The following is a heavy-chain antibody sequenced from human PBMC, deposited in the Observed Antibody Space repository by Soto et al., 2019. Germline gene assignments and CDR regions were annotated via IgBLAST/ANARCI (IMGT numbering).Heavy chain of an antibody. CDR1: GFTFSHYG. CDR2: VSSDGTKK. V-gene: IGHV3-30*03. J-gene: IGHJ4*02. CDR3: ATDGPGKQPLVGYYFDY. D-gene: IGHD6-13*01. Sequence: GGSLRLSCAASGFTFSHYGMHWVRQAPGKGLEWVAVVSSDGTKKYYVDSVKGRFTISRDNSKNTLYLQMDSLTGEDTAVYYCATDGPGKQPLVGYYFDYWGQGTSVTVSS.